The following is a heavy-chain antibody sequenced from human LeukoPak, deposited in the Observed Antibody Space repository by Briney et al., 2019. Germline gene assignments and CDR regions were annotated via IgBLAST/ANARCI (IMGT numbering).Heavy chain of an antibody. J-gene: IGHJ4*02. CDR3: AKAPTATALDY. D-gene: IGHD4-17*01. V-gene: IGHV3-23*01. CDR2: ISASGGRT. CDR1: GFTFSTFA. Sequence: PGGCLRLSCAASGFTFSTFAMIWVRQAPGKGLELGSAISASGGRTYYSDSVKGRFTISRDNSKDTLYLQMNTLRAEDAAVYYCAKAPTATALDYWGQGTLVTVSS.